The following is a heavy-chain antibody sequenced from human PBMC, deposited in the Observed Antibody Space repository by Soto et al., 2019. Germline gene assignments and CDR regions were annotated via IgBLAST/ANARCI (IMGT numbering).Heavy chain of an antibody. J-gene: IGHJ6*02. Sequence: ASVKVSCKASGYTFTSYGISWVRQAPGQGLGWMGWISAYNGNTNYAQKLQGRVTMTTDTSTSTAYMELRSLRSDDTAVYYCARGTNWGGYYYYGMDVWGQGTTVTVSS. CDR1: GYTFTSYG. CDR3: ARGTNWGGYYYYGMDV. V-gene: IGHV1-18*01. D-gene: IGHD7-27*01. CDR2: ISAYNGNT.